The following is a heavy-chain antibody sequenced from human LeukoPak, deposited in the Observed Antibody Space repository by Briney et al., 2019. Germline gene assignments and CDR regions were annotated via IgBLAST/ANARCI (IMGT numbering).Heavy chain of an antibody. V-gene: IGHV4-59*01. CDR2: SYHRGST. CDR3: ARDRELGY. CDR1: GGSISSYY. J-gene: IGHJ4*02. Sequence: PSQTLSLTCTVSGGSISSYYWSWIRQPPGKGLEWIGWSYHRGSTSYNPSLKSRVAISVDTSKNQFSLKLSSVTAADTAVYYCARDRELGYWGQGTLVTVSS. D-gene: IGHD1-1*01.